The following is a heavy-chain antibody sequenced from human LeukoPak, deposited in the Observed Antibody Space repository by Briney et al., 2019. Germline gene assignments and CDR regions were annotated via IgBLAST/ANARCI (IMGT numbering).Heavy chain of an antibody. CDR1: GFTYICYT. J-gene: IGHJ4*02. V-gene: IGHV3-23*01. CDR2: ISSSGGST. CDR3: AKVPRRVFRRGYYTDY. D-gene: IGHD3-3*01. Sequence: GGSLRLTCASCGFTYICYTLSWFRQAPGKGLEWVSAISSSGGSTYYADSVKARFTISRDNSKNTLYLQMNSLRAEDKAVYYCAKVPRRVFRRGYYTDYWGQGTLVTVSS.